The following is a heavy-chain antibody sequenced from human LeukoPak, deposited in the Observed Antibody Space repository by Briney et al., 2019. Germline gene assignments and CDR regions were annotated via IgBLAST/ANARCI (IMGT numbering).Heavy chain of an antibody. V-gene: IGHV3-74*01. Sequence: GGSLILSCAASGFTFSSYWMHWVRQAPGKGLVWVSRINGDGSTTSYADSVKGRFTISRDNAKNTVYLQMNSLRAEDTAVYFCARAPPSSDYWGQGTLVTVSS. CDR2: INGDGSTT. CDR1: GFTFSSYW. J-gene: IGHJ4*02. CDR3: ARAPPSSDY.